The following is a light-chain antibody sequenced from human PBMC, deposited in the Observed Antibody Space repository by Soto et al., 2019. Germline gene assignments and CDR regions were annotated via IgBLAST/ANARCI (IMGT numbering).Light chain of an antibody. V-gene: IGLV2-14*01. CDR2: EVR. CDR1: SSDVGEYNY. Sequence: QSVLTQPASVSGSLGQSITISCTGTSSDVGEYNYVSWYQQHPGKAPKLMIYEVRNRPSGVSNRFSGSKSGNTASLTISGLQPEDEADYYCSSYTSTSTLYVFGTGTNVTVL. CDR3: SSYTSTSTLYV. J-gene: IGLJ1*01.